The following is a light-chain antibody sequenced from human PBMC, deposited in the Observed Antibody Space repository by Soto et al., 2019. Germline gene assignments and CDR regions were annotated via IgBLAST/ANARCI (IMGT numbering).Light chain of an antibody. CDR1: SSNVGSYKL. CDR2: EVN. J-gene: IGLJ1*01. CDR3: CSSGGSPTYV. V-gene: IGLV2-23*02. Sequence: QSALTQPASVSGSPGQSITTSCTGTSSNVGSYKLVSWYQQHPGKAPKLIEVNKRPSGVSNRFSGSKSGNTASLTISGLKVEDEADYYCCSSGGSPTYVFGTGTKVTVL.